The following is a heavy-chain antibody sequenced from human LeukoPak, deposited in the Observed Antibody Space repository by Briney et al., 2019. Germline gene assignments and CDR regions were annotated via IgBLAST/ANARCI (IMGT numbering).Heavy chain of an antibody. J-gene: IGHJ4*02. V-gene: IGHV3-23*01. D-gene: IGHD1-26*01. Sequence: GGSLRLSCAASGFTFSSYAMSRVRQAPGKGLEWVSAISGSGGSTYYADSVKGRFTISRDNSKNTLYLQMNSLGAEDTAVYYCAKDLNGARKSIGIDYWGQGTLVTVSS. CDR1: GFTFSSYA. CDR2: ISGSGGST. CDR3: AKDLNGARKSIGIDY.